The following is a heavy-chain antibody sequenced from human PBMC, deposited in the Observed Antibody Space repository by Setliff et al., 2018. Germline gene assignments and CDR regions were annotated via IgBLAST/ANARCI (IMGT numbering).Heavy chain of an antibody. D-gene: IGHD3-10*01. Sequence: GGSLRLSCAASGFTFSSYGMHWVRQAPGKGLEWVAVISYDGSNKYYADSVKGRFTISRDNAKNSLYLQMNSLRAEDTATYYCARDRGGTNPWFDFWGQGTLVTVSS. CDR3: ARDRGGTNPWFDF. V-gene: IGHV3-30*03. J-gene: IGHJ5*01. CDR1: GFTFSSYG. CDR2: ISYDGSNK.